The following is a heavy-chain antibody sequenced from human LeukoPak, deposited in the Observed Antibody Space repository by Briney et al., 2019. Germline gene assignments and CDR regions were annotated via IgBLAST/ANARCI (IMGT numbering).Heavy chain of an antibody. V-gene: IGHV1-18*01. CDR2: ISAYNGST. J-gene: IGHJ4*02. Sequence: GASVTVSCKASGYTFTSYGISWVRQAPGQGLEWMGWISAYNGSTNYAQKLQGRVTMTSDTSTSTAYMELRSLRSDDTAVYYCASEGAYCGGDCYANWGQGTLVTVSS. CDR1: GYTFTSYG. D-gene: IGHD2-21*02. CDR3: ASEGAYCGGDCYAN.